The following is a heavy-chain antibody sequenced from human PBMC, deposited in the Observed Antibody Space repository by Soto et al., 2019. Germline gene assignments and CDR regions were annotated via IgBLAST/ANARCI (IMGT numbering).Heavy chain of an antibody. V-gene: IGHV4-30-2*01. CDR2: IYQSGST. CDR3: ARELLFYDSDGFSWDDAFDI. CDR1: GGPLSSSAYS. J-gene: IGHJ3*02. Sequence: SETPSLTCAVSGGPLSSSAYSWSWIRQPPGKGLEWIGFIYQSGSTYYNPSLKSRVTMSLDRPKNQFSLKLSSVTAADTAVYYCARELLFYDSDGFSWDDAFDIWGQGTMVTVS. D-gene: IGHD3-22*01.